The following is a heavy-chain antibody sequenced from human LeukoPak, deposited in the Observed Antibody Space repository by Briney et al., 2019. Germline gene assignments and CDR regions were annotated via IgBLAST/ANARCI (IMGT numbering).Heavy chain of an antibody. CDR2: INPSGGST. D-gene: IGHD6-13*01. CDR1: GYTFTSYY. J-gene: IGHJ4*02. Sequence: GASVKVSRKASGYTFTSYYMHWVRQAPGQGLEWMGIINPSGGSTSYAQKFQGRVTMTRDMSTSTVYMELSSLRSEDTAVYYCARGPMSYSSSWYADGVYWGQGTLVTVSS. CDR3: ARGPMSYSSSWYADGVY. V-gene: IGHV1-46*01.